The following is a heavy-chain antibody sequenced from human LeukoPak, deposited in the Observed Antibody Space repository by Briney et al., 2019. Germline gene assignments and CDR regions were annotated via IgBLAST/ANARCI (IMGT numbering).Heavy chain of an antibody. J-gene: IGHJ4*02. CDR2: IKYDGNEM. CDR1: GFTFSSYA. V-gene: IGHV3-7*01. D-gene: IGHD3-10*01. Sequence: GRSLRLSCAASGFTFSSYAMHWVSQAPGQGPEWVANIKYDGNEMHYVDSVKGRFSISRDNAKNSLYLQMNSLRVEDTAVYYCARPSYNSGSFFDYWGQGSLVTVSS. CDR3: ARPSYNSGSFFDY.